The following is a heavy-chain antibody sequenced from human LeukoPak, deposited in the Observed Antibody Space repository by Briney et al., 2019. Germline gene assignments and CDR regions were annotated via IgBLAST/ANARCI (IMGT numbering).Heavy chain of an antibody. Sequence: PSETLSLTCAVYGGSFSGYHWSWIRQPPGKGLEWIGEINHSGSTNYNPSLRSRVSMSVDTSKNQFSLKLSSVTAADTAVYYCARTSQYYYDSSGYYFFDYWGQGTLVTVSS. CDR2: INHSGST. CDR3: ARTSQYYYDSSGYYFFDY. D-gene: IGHD3-22*01. CDR1: GGSFSGYH. J-gene: IGHJ4*02. V-gene: IGHV4-34*01.